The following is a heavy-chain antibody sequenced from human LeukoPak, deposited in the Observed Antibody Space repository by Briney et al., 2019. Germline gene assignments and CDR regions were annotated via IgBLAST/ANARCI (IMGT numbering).Heavy chain of an antibody. V-gene: IGHV3-48*03. CDR1: GFTFSSYE. CDR3: AALWFGEGVY. Sequence: GGSLRLSCAASGFTFSSYEMNWVRQAAGKSMEWIAYIRHDSQFIDYADSVKGRFTISRDNARNSLYLHMTSLRAEDTAVYYCAALWFGEGVYWGQGAQVTVSS. J-gene: IGHJ4*02. CDR2: IRHDSQFI. D-gene: IGHD3-10*01.